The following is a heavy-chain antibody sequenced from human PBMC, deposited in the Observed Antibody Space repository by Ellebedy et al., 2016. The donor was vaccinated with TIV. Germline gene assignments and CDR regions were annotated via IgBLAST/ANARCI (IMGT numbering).Heavy chain of an antibody. Sequence: ASVKVSCKASGYTFTRYAIHWARQAPGQRLEWMGWINAGNGNTKYSQKFQGRVTMTEDTSTDTAYMELSSLRSEDTAVYYCATGGDYYGSGSIFDYWGQGTLVTVSS. D-gene: IGHD3-10*01. CDR3: ATGGDYYGSGSIFDY. CDR2: INAGNGNT. V-gene: IGHV1-3*01. J-gene: IGHJ4*02. CDR1: GYTFTRYA.